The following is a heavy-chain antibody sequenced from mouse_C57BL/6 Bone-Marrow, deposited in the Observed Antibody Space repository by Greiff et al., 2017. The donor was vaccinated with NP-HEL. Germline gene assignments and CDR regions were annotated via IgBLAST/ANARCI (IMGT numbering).Heavy chain of an antibody. V-gene: IGHV5-6*01. D-gene: IGHD1-1*01. CDR2: ISSGGSYT. CDR3: ARPFYYYARYFDV. J-gene: IGHJ1*03. CDR1: GFTFSSYG. Sequence: EVQVVESGGDLVKPGGSLKLSCAASGFTFSSYGMSWVRQTPDKRLEWVATISSGGSYTYYPDSVKGRFTISRDNAKNTLYLQMSSLKSEDTAMYYCARPFYYYARYFDVWGTGTTVTVSS.